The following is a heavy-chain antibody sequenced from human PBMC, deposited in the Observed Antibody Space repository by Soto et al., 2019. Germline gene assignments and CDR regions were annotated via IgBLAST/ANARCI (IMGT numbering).Heavy chain of an antibody. CDR3: ARDLITIFGVVINYYYGMDV. J-gene: IGHJ6*02. V-gene: IGHV1-3*01. CDR1: GGSFSSYA. Sequence: GASVKVSCKASGGSFSSYAISWVRQAPGQGLEWMGWINAGNGNTKYSQKFQGRVTITRDTSASTAYMELSSLRSEDTAVYYCARDLITIFGVVINYYYGMDVWGQGTTVTVSS. D-gene: IGHD3-3*01. CDR2: INAGNGNT.